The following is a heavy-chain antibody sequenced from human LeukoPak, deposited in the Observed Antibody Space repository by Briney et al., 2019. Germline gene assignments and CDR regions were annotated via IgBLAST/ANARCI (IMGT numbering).Heavy chain of an antibody. J-gene: IGHJ4*02. V-gene: IGHV3-66*01. CDR2: IYSGGSA. Sequence: PGGSLRLSCAASGFIVSSYYMSWVRQAPGKGLDWVSVIYSGGSAYYADSVKGRFTISRDNSKNTLYLQINSLRAEDTAVYYCARDLGRGYSNYWGQGTLVTASS. CDR1: GFIVSSYY. D-gene: IGHD3-16*01. CDR3: ARDLGRGYSNY.